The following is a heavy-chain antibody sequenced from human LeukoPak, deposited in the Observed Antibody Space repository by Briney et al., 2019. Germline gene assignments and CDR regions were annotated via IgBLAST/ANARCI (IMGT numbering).Heavy chain of an antibody. J-gene: IGHJ5*02. CDR2: ISWNGGNV. Sequence: PGGSLRLSCVASGFNPDEYAMHWVRQAPGKGLEWVSGISWNGGNVGYADSVKGRVTVSRDNAKNSLYLQLSSLRPEDTALYYCAKGASVWLLESRFDPWGQGTLVTVSS. V-gene: IGHV3-9*02. D-gene: IGHD4-23*01. CDR3: AKGASVWLLESRFDP. CDR1: GFNPDEYA.